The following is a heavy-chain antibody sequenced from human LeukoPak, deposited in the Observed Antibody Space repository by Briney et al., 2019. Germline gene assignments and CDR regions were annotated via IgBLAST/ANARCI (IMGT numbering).Heavy chain of an antibody. CDR1: GGTFNNYA. CDR3: ARDIPGYDAFDI. CDR2: IIPIFDTP. V-gene: IGHV1-69*05. D-gene: IGHD1-1*01. Sequence: EASVKVSCKASGGTFNNYAISWVRQAPGQGLEWMGGIIPIFDTPNYAQKFQGRVTITTDESTITAYMELSSLRSEDTAVYYCARDIPGYDAFDIWGQGTVVTVSS. J-gene: IGHJ3*02.